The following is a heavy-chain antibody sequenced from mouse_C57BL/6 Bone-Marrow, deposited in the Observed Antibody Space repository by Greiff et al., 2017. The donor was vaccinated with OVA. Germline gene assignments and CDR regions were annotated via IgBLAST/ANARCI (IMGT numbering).Heavy chain of an antibody. CDR1: GYTFTSYW. CDR3: ARIFDY. J-gene: IGHJ2*01. Sequence: QVQLQQPGAELVRPGTSVTLSCKASGYTFTSYWMHWVKQRPGQGLEWIGVIDPSDSYTNYNQKFKGKATLTVDTSSSTAYMQLSSLTSEDSAVYYCARIFDYWGQGTTLTVSS. V-gene: IGHV1-59*01. CDR2: IDPSDSYT.